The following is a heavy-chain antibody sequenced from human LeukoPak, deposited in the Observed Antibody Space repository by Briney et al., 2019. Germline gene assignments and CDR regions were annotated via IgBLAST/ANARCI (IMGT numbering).Heavy chain of an antibody. CDR3: ARKMVADTGADY. D-gene: IGHD5-18*01. V-gene: IGHV3-53*01. J-gene: IGHJ4*01. CDR2: IYSGGST. Sequence: GGSLRLSCAASGFTVSSNYMSWVRQAPGKGLEWVSVIYSGGSTYYADSVKGRFTISRDNAKNSLYLQMNSLRDEDTAVYYCARKMVADTGADYWGHGALVTVSS. CDR1: GFTVSSNY.